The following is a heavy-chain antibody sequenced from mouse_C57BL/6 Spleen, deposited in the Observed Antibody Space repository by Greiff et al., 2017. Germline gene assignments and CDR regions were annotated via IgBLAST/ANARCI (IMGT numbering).Heavy chain of an antibody. Sequence: VQLQQSGPELVKPGASVKISCKASGYAFSSSWMNWVKQRPGKGLEWIGRIYPGDGGTTYNGKYKGNATLTADNSSSTAYMQLSSLTSEDSAVYFCARSRGTMVTTGAMDYWGQGTSVTVSS. J-gene: IGHJ4*01. V-gene: IGHV1-82*01. D-gene: IGHD2-2*01. CDR3: ARSRGTMVTTGAMDY. CDR1: GYAFSSSW. CDR2: IYPGDGGT.